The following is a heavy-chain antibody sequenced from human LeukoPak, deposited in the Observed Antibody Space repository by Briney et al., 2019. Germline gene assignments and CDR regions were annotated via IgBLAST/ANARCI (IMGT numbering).Heavy chain of an antibody. CDR2: INPNSGGT. Sequence: SVKVSCKTSGYTFSDYFIHWVRQAPGQGLEWMGWINPNSGGTHYAQKFQGRVTMARDTSISAAYMVLSRLRSDDTAIYYCARGATSGNDYWGQGTLVTVSS. CDR3: ARGATSGNDY. D-gene: IGHD3-10*01. J-gene: IGHJ4*02. V-gene: IGHV1-2*02. CDR1: GYTFSDYF.